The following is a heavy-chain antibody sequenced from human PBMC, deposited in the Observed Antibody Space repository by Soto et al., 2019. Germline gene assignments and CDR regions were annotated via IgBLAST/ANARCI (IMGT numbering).Heavy chain of an antibody. CDR3: AWGSNNKGVGP. D-gene: IGHD3-16*01. Sequence: QVQLVESGGGVVQPGRSLRLSWEGSGFTFRKHGMHWVRQAPGKGLEWLAHIWYDGSEKDYADSVKGRFTISRDNSKNTFHRKLLSLKVEKTAIYYCAWGSNNKGVGPWGHGT. CDR1: GFTFRKHG. V-gene: IGHV3-33*01. CDR2: IWYDGSEK. J-gene: IGHJ4*01.